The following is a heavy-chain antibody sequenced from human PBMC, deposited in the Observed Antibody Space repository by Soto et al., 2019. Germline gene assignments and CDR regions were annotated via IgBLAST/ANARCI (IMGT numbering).Heavy chain of an antibody. CDR3: ARGGLAARKGRWFDP. CDR1: GDSISSYY. V-gene: IGHV4-59*01. J-gene: IGHJ5*02. D-gene: IGHD6-6*01. CDR2: IHYSGST. Sequence: TLSLTCTVSGDSISSYYWGWIRQPPGKGLEWIGYIHYSGSTNYNPSLKSRVTISVDTPKNQFSLKVNSMTAADTAVYYCARGGLAARKGRWFDPWGQGTLVTVSS.